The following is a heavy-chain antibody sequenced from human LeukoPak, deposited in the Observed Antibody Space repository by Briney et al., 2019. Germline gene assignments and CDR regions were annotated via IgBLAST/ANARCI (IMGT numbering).Heavy chain of an antibody. CDR3: ARGGVITMVRGVFDY. CDR1: GYSISSGYY. CDR2: IYHSGST. Sequence: SETLSLTCTVSGYSISSGYYWGWIRQPPGKGLEWIESIYHSGSTYYNPSLKSRVTISVDTSKNQFSLKLSSVTAADTAVYYCARGGVITMVRGVFDYWGQGTLVTVSS. D-gene: IGHD3-10*01. J-gene: IGHJ4*02. V-gene: IGHV4-38-2*02.